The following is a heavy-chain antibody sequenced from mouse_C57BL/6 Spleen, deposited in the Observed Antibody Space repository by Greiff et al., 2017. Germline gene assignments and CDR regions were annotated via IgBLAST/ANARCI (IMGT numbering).Heavy chain of an antibody. CDR1: GFSLTSYA. CDR2: IWTGGGT. V-gene: IGHV2-9-1*01. CDR3: ARNYYYGSSYYAMDY. D-gene: IGHD1-1*01. Sequence: VQGVESGPGLVAPSQSLSITCTVSGFSLTSYAISWVRQPPGKGLEWLGVIWTGGGTNYNSALKSRLSISKDNSKSQVFLKMNRLQTDDTARYYCARNYYYGSSYYAMDYWGQGTSVTVSS. J-gene: IGHJ4*01.